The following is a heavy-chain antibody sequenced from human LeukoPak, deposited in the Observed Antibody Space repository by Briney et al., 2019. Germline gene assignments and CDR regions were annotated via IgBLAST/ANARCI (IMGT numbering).Heavy chain of an antibody. CDR1: GFTFSNNE. V-gene: IGHV3-48*03. CDR3: ASVIVATSFDY. D-gene: IGHD5-12*01. Sequence: GGSLRLSCAASGFTFSNNEMNCLRQAPGKGREWFSYIISSGITIFYADSVKGRFTISRDNPKKSLYLQMNSLRAEDTAVYYCASVIVATSFDYWGPGTLVTVSS. CDR2: IISSGITI. J-gene: IGHJ4*02.